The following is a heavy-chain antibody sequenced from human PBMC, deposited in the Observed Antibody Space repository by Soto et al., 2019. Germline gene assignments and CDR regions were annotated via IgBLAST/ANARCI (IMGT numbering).Heavy chain of an antibody. CDR3: ARDRGWGVVVPAARPPNWFDP. CDR1: GYTFTSYG. Sequence: ASVKVSCKASGYTFTSYGISWVRQAPGQGLEWMGWISAYNGNTNYAQKLQGRVTMTTDTSTSTAYMELRSLRSDDTAVYYCARDRGWGVVVPAARPPNWFDPWGQGTLVTVSS. J-gene: IGHJ5*02. V-gene: IGHV1-18*01. D-gene: IGHD2-2*01. CDR2: ISAYNGNT.